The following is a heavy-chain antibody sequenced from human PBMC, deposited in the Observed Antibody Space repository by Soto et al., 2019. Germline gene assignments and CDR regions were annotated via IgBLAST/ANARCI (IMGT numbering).Heavy chain of an antibody. CDR2: ISGYNGHT. Sequence: QVQLVQSGAEVKKPGASVKVSCKASGYTFTSYGVTWVRQAPGQGLEWMGWISGYNGHTNYAEKLQGRVTMTTDTSTSIVYMELRILRSDDTAIYYCARRTPADYFDYWGQGILVTVSS. V-gene: IGHV1-18*01. CDR1: GYTFTSYG. D-gene: IGHD2-15*01. J-gene: IGHJ4*02. CDR3: ARRTPADYFDY.